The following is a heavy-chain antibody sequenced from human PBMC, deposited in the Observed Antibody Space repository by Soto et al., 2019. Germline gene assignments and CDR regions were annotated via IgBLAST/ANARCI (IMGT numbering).Heavy chain of an antibody. V-gene: IGHV1-46*03. CDR3: ARTRGYYDSSGFDY. D-gene: IGHD3-22*01. Sequence: VRQAPGQGLEWMGIINPSGGSTSYAQKFQGRVTMTRDTSTSTVYMELSSLRSEDTAVYYCARTRGYYDSSGFDYWGQGTLVTVSS. CDR2: INPSGGST. J-gene: IGHJ4*02.